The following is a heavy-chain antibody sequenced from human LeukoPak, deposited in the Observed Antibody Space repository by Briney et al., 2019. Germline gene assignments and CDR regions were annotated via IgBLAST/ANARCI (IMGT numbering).Heavy chain of an antibody. D-gene: IGHD1-20*01. CDR2: ISYDGSNK. V-gene: IGHV3-30*18. CDR3: AKKGTYNWNDPDDY. CDR1: GFTFSSYG. Sequence: GGSLRLSCAASGFTFSSYGMHWVRQAPGKGLEWVAFISYDGSNKYYADSVKGRFTISRDNSKNTLYLQVNSLRAEDTAVYYCAKKGTYNWNDPDDYWGQGTLVTVSS. J-gene: IGHJ4*02.